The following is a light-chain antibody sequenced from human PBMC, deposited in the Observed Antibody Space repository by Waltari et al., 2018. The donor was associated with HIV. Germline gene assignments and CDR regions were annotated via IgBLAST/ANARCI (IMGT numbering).Light chain of an antibody. CDR2: SNN. CDR3: AAWDDSLNGWV. Sequence: QSVLTQPPSASGTPGQRVTIPCSGSRSNIGSYTVNWYQQLPGTAPKLLIYSNNQLPSGVPDRFSGSKSGTSASLAISGLQSEDEAYYYCAAWDDSLNGWVFGGGTKLTVL. CDR1: RSNIGSYT. V-gene: IGLV1-44*01. J-gene: IGLJ3*02.